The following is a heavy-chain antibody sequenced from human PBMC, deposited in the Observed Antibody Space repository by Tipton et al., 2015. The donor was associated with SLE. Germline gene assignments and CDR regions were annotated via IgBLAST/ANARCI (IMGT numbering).Heavy chain of an antibody. V-gene: IGHV4-34*01. CDR2: INHSGST. CDR1: GGSFSGYY. D-gene: IGHD5-24*01. CDR3: ARLAESPGYFDL. J-gene: IGHJ2*01. Sequence: TLSLTCTVYGGSFSGYYWSWIRQPPGKGLEWIGEINHSGSTNYNPSLKSRVTISVDTSKNQFSLKLSSVTAADTAVYYCARLAESPGYFDLWGRGTLVTVSS.